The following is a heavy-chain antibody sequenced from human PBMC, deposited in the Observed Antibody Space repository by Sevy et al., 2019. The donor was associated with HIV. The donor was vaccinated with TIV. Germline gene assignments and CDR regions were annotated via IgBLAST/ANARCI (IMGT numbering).Heavy chain of an antibody. CDR3: ARDSSPTTRVIDP. CDR1: GYTFTTYG. J-gene: IGHJ5*02. CDR2: ISAYNGNR. Sequence: ASVKVSCKDSGYTFTTYGISWVRQAPGQGLEWMGWISAYNGNRNYAQKLQGRVTMTTDTSTSTAYMELRSLRSDDTAVYYCARDSSPTTRVIDPWGQGTLVTVSS. D-gene: IGHD6-13*01. V-gene: IGHV1-18*01.